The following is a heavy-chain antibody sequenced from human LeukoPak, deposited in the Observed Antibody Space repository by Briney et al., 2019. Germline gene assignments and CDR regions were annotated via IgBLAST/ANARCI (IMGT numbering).Heavy chain of an antibody. CDR1: GFTFSSYA. D-gene: IGHD2-15*01. J-gene: IGHJ4*02. CDR2: MSSSDDGR. Sequence: GGSLRLSCAASGFTFSSYAMSWVRQAPGKGLEWVSAMSSSDDGRYYAASVRGRFTISRDNSRSTLYLQMNSLRAEDAAVYYCAKAPVTSCRGAFCYPLDYWGEGTLVTVSS. V-gene: IGHV3-23*01. CDR3: AKAPVTSCRGAFCYPLDY.